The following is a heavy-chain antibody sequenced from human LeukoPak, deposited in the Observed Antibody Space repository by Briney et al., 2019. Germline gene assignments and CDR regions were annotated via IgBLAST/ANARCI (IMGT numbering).Heavy chain of an antibody. D-gene: IGHD2-15*01. CDR2: IYYSGST. V-gene: IGHV4-39*01. Sequence: SETLSLTCTVSGGSISSYYWGWIRQPPGKGLEWIGSIYYSGSTYYNPSLKSRVTISVDTSKNQFSLKLSSVTAADTAVYYCARRIERVADSNFDHWGQGTLVTVSS. CDR3: ARRIERVADSNFDH. J-gene: IGHJ4*02. CDR1: GGSISSYY.